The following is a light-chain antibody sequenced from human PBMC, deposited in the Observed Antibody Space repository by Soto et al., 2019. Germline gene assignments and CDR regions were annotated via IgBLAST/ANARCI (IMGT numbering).Light chain of an antibody. CDR2: EVS. CDR3: SAYTTGNTLLV. CDR1: SSDVGGYNY. Sequence: QSALTQPASVSGSPGQSITISCTGTSSDVGGYNYVSWYQQHPGRAPKLIIYEVSNRPSGVSNRFSGSKSGNTASLAISGLQAEEEADYYYSAYTTGNTLLVFGGGTKVTVL. V-gene: IGLV2-14*01. J-gene: IGLJ2*01.